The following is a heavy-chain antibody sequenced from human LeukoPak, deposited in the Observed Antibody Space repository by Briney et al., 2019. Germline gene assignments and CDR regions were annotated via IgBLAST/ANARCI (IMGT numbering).Heavy chain of an antibody. CDR2: ISDSGGST. D-gene: IGHD3-3*01. CDR3: ASFGTGVAFDI. Sequence: GGSLRLSCAASGFTFSSYAMSWVRQAPGKGLEWVSGISDSGGSTYYADSVKGRFNTSRDNSKSTVYLQMNSLRVEDTAVYYCASFGTGVAFDIWGQGTMVTVSS. CDR1: GFTFSSYA. V-gene: IGHV3-23*01. J-gene: IGHJ3*02.